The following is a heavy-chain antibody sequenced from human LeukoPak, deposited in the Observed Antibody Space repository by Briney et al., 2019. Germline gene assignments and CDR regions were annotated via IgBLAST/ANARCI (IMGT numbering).Heavy chain of an antibody. V-gene: IGHV4-39*01. Sequence: SETLSLTCAVSGDYISSSSYYWGWIRQPPGTGLEWIGDIYHSGRTYYNPSLKSRVPICIDTSKTQSSLKLSSSTADDSAVLYCARLRYYDSPGYFEWGRGTLVTVSS. CDR2: IYHSGRT. J-gene: IGHJ1*01. D-gene: IGHD3-22*01. CDR1: GDYISSSSYY. CDR3: ARLRYYDSPGYFE.